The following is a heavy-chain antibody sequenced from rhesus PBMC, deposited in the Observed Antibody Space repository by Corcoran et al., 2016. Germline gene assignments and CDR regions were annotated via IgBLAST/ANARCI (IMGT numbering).Heavy chain of an antibody. CDR1: GGSISDSYR. V-gene: IGHV4S10*01. J-gene: IGHJ4*01. CDR2: IYGSNTRH. D-gene: IGHD2-2*01. CDR3: ARHYASWSHLDY. Sequence: QVQLQESGPGVVKPSETLSLTCAVSGGSISDSYRWSWIRQPPGKGLEWIGYIYGSNTRHNSNPDLRSRVTSSKHTSKTQFSLKLRSVTAADTAMYYCARHYASWSHLDYWGQGVLVTVSS.